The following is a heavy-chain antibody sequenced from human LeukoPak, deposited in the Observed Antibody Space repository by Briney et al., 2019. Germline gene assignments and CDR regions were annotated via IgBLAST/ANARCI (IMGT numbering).Heavy chain of an antibody. CDR3: AKDPFSGSYQVEFDY. J-gene: IGHJ4*02. Sequence: GGSLRLSCAASGFTFSSYAMSWVRQAPGKGLEWVSAISGSGGGTYYADSVKGRFTISRDNSKNTLYLQMNSLRAEDTAVYYCAKDPFSGSYQVEFDYWGQGTLVTVSS. CDR1: GFTFSSYA. D-gene: IGHD1-26*01. V-gene: IGHV3-23*01. CDR2: ISGSGGGT.